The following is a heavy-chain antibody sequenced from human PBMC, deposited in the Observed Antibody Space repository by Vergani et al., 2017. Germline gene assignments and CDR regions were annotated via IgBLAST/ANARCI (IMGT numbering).Heavy chain of an antibody. CDR2: VSGSIATP. CDR3: TKGSRGYTGYFFDY. V-gene: IGHV3-23*01. J-gene: IGHJ4*02. CDR1: GFSFPGYA. D-gene: IGHD5-12*01. Sequence: EVQLLESGGGLVQPGGSLRLSCEASGFSFPGYAMSWVRQAPGKGLEWVSSVSGSIATPYYADSVKGRFIISRDNSKNTLHLQMNSLRADDTAVYYCTKGSRGYTGYFFDYWGQGTRATVSS.